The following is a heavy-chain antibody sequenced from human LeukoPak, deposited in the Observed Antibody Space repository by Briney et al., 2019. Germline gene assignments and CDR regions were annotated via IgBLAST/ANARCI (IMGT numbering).Heavy chain of an antibody. V-gene: IGHV1-69*13. D-gene: IGHD1-1*01. Sequence: GASVKVSCKASGGTFSSYAISWVRQAPGQGLEWMGGIIPIFGTANYAQKFQGRVTITADESTSTAYMELSSLRSEDTAVYYCARVQLERRGAFSPWGQGTLVTVSS. CDR1: GGTFSSYA. J-gene: IGHJ5*02. CDR3: ARVQLERRGAFSP. CDR2: IIPIFGTA.